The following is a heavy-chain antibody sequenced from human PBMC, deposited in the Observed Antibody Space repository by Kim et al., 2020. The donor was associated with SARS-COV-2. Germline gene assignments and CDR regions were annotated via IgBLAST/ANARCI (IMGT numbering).Heavy chain of an antibody. CDR2: VNHSGST. V-gene: IGHV4-34*01. Sequence: SETLSLTCAVYGGSFSGYYWSWIRQPPGKGLEWIGDVNHSGSTNYNPSLKSRVTISIDTSKNQFSLTLSSVTAADTAVYYCARGYHSSSWYNYWGQGTLVTASS. CDR3: ARGYHSSSWYNY. D-gene: IGHD6-13*01. J-gene: IGHJ4*02. CDR1: GGSFSGYY.